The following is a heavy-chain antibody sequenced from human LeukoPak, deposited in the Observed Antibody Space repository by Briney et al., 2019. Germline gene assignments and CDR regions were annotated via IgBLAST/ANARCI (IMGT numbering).Heavy chain of an antibody. CDR2: IYYSGST. J-gene: IGHJ3*02. CDR1: GGSISSYY. Sequence: SETLSLTCTVSGGSISSYYWSWIRQPPGKGLGWIGYIYYSGSTNYNPSLKSRVTISVDTSKNQFSLKLSSVTAADTAVYYCARNIPRLLGAFDIWGQGTMVTVSS. V-gene: IGHV4-59*01. CDR3: ARNIPRLLGAFDI.